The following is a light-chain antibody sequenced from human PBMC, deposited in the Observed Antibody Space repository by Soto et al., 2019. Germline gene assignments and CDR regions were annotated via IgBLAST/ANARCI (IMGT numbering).Light chain of an antibody. J-gene: IGKJ2*03. CDR1: QSVSRN. CDR2: GAS. V-gene: IGKV3-15*01. CDR3: QQYNNWPPYR. Sequence: EMVMTQSPDTLSVSPGERATLSCRASQSVSRNLAWYQQRVGQAPRLLIYGASTRATGIPARFSGSGSGTEFTLTISSLPSEDFAVYYCQQYNNWPPYRFGQGTKLEIK.